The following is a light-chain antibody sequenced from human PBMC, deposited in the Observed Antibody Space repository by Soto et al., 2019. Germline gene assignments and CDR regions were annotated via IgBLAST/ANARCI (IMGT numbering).Light chain of an antibody. CDR3: ATWDDSLNGSGV. Sequence: QSVLTRPPSASGTPGQRVTISCAGSSSNIGGNSVTWYQQVPGTAPKLLIYSDNRRPSGVPDRFSGSKSGTSASLAISGLQSADEADYYCATWDDSLNGSGVFGTGTKLTVL. J-gene: IGLJ1*01. V-gene: IGLV1-44*01. CDR1: SSNIGGNS. CDR2: SDN.